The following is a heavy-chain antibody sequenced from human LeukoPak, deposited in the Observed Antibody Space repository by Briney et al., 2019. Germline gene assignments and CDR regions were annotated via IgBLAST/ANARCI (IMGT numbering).Heavy chain of an antibody. V-gene: IGHV3-23*01. CDR2: IGGSNGIT. CDR3: ARNENSGWGYFDY. CDR1: GFTFSSYG. J-gene: IGHJ4*02. Sequence: GGSLRLSCAASGFTFSSYGMHWVRQAPGKGLEWVSVIGGSNGITFYVGSVKGRFTISRDNSKDTLYLQMNSLRAEDTAVYYCARNENSGWGYFDYWGQGTPVTVSS. D-gene: IGHD5-12*01.